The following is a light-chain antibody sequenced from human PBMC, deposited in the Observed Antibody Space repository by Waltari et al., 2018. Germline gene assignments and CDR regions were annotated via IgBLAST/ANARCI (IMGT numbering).Light chain of an antibody. CDR3: QQYYITPLS. CDR2: WAS. Sequence: DIVMTQSPDSLAVSLGERATINCKSSQSVLYSSDNRNYLAWYQQKPGQPPNLLIYWASTRESGVPDLFSGSGSGTDFTLTISSLQAEDVAVYYCQQYYITPLSFGGGTKVEIK. CDR1: QSVLYSSDNRNY. J-gene: IGKJ4*01. V-gene: IGKV4-1*01.